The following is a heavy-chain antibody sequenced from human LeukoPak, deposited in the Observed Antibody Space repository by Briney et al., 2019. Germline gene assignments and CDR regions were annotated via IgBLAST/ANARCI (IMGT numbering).Heavy chain of an antibody. J-gene: IGHJ3*02. V-gene: IGHV4-39*01. CDR3: AGSFYYDSSGYYYISTYAFDI. D-gene: IGHD3-22*01. CDR1: GGSISSGSYY. Sequence: SETLSLTCTVSGGSISSGSYYWGWIRQPPGKGLEWIGSIYYSGSTYYNPSLKSRVTISVDTSKNQFSLKLSSVTAADTAVYYCAGSFYYDSSGYYYISTYAFDIWGQGTMVTVSS. CDR2: IYYSGST.